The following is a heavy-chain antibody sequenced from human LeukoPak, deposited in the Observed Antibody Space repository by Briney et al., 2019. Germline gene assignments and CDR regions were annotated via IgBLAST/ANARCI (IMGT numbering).Heavy chain of an antibody. CDR1: GFTFDDYA. V-gene: IGHV3-9*01. D-gene: IGHD1-26*01. Sequence: GRSLRLSCAASGFTFDDYAMHWVRQAPGKGLEWVSGISWNSGSIGYADSVKGRFTISRDNAKNSLYLQMNSLRAEDPALYYCAKGVFVGATNGYYFDYWGQRTLVTVSS. CDR2: ISWNSGSI. CDR3: AKGVFVGATNGYYFDY. J-gene: IGHJ4*02.